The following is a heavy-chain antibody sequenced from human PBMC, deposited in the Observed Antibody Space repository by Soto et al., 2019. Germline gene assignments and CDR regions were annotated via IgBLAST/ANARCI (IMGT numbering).Heavy chain of an antibody. J-gene: IGHJ6*02. CDR3: ARDRVLVTAHDYYYGMDV. CDR2: IYYSGST. CDR1: GGSISSGGYC. V-gene: IGHV4-31*03. Sequence: QVQLQESGPGLVKPSQTLSLTCTVSGGSISSGGYCWSWIRQHPGKGLEWIGYIYYSGSTYYNPSLKSRVTISVDTSKNQFSLKLSSVTAADTAVYYCARDRVLVTAHDYYYGMDVWGQGTTVTVSS. D-gene: IGHD2-21*02.